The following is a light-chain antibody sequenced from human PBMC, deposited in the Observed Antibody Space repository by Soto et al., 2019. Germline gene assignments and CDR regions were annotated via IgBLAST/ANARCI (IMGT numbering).Light chain of an antibody. J-gene: IGKJ4*01. CDR2: GAS. V-gene: IGKV3-15*01. CDR3: QQYSKWPLT. Sequence: FATTQSPDTLSLSPVARGTLSCGASQGISSDLAWYQQKAGQSPRLLIYGASTRAAETPARFSGSGSETEFTLTISSLQSEDFAVYYCQQYSKWPLTFGGGTKVDIK. CDR1: QGISSD.